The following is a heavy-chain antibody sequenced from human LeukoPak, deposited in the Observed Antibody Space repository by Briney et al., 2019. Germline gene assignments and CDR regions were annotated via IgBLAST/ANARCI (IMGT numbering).Heavy chain of an antibody. Sequence: GASVKVSCKASDYTSTSYGISWVRQAPGQGLEWMGWISAYNGNTNYAQNLQGRVTMTTDTSTSTAYMELRSLRSDDTAVYYCARDRAAAGTVCIVAYWGQGTLVTVSS. CDR1: DYTSTSYG. J-gene: IGHJ4*02. CDR2: ISAYNGNT. CDR3: ARDRAAAGTVCIVAY. V-gene: IGHV1-18*04. D-gene: IGHD6-13*01.